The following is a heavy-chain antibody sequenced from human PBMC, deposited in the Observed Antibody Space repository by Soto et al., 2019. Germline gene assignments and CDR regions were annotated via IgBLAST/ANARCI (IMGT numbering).Heavy chain of an antibody. V-gene: IGHV1-2*02. D-gene: IGHD3-22*01. CDR2: INPNSGGT. Sequence: QVQLVQSGAEVKKPGASVKVSCKASGYTFTGYYMHWVRQAPGQGLEWMGWINPNSGGTNYAQKFQGRVTMTRDTSISTAYMELSRLRSDDTAVYYCARGDYYYDSSAYSYFDYWGQGTLVTVSS. CDR1: GYTFTGYY. J-gene: IGHJ4*02. CDR3: ARGDYYYDSSAYSYFDY.